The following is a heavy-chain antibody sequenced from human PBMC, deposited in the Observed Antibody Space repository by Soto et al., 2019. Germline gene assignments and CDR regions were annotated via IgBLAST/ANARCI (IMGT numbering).Heavy chain of an antibody. Sequence: PSQTLSLTCAISGDSISSNSAAWSWIRRSPSRGLERLGRTYYRSKWYNNYAVSVKSRIAINRDTSKNQFSLQLNSVTPGDTAVYYCARDRLGDDYNDYWGQGTLVTVSS. CDR2: TYYRSKWYN. CDR1: GDSISSNSAA. D-gene: IGHD3-22*01. CDR3: ARDRLGDDYNDY. J-gene: IGHJ4*02. V-gene: IGHV6-1*01.